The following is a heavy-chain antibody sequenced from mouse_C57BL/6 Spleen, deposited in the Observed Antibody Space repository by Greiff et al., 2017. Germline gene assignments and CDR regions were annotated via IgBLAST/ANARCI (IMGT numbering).Heavy chain of an antibody. CDR3: ARGGWDWFAY. CDR1: GYTFTSYW. V-gene: IGHV1-61*01. D-gene: IGHD3-3*01. CDR2: IYPSDSET. Sequence: QVQLQQPGAELVRPGSSVKLSCKASGYTFTSYWMDWVKQRPGQGLEWIGNIYPSDSETHYNQKFKDKATLTVEKSSSTAYMQLSSLTSEDSAVYYCARGGWDWFAYWGQGTLVTVSA. J-gene: IGHJ3*01.